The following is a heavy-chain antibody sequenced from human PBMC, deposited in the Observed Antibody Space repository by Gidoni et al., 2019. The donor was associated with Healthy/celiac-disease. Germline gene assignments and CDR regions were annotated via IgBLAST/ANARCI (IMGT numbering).Heavy chain of an antibody. V-gene: IGHV3-7*01. J-gene: IGHJ6*02. CDR2: IKQDGSEK. CDR1: GFTFSSDW. Sequence: EVQLVESGGGLVQPGGSLRLLCAASGFTFSSDWMSWVRQAPGKGLEWVANIKQDGSEKYYVDSVKGRFTISRDNAKNSLYLQMNSLRAEDTAVYYCAREDLYPGSPYYYYYYGMDVWGQGTTVTVSS. CDR3: AREDLYPGSPYYYYYYGMDV. D-gene: IGHD3-10*01.